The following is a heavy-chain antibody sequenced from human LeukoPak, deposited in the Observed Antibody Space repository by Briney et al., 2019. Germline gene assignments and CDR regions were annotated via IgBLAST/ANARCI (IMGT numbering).Heavy chain of an antibody. Sequence: ASLKLSCKTSGYTFTGYYIHWVRQPPGQGLEWMGCINPNSGDTIYAQKFQGRVTMTRDTSISAAHMELGRLRSDDTAFYSCARDNVGAPRDYYYGMDVWGQGTTVTVSS. CDR1: GYTFTGYY. CDR3: ARDNVGAPRDYYYGMDV. V-gene: IGHV1-2*02. J-gene: IGHJ6*02. D-gene: IGHD1-26*01. CDR2: INPNSGDT.